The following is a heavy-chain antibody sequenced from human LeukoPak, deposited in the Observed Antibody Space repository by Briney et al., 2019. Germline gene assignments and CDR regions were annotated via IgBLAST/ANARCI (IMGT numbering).Heavy chain of an antibody. CDR3: ARDPRAYCSSTSCNFDY. CDR2: SSSSYI. J-gene: IGHJ4*02. Sequence: SSSSYIYYADSVKGRFTISRDNAKNSLYLQMNSLRAEDTAVYYCARDPRAYCSSTSCNFDYWGQGTLVTVSS. V-gene: IGHV3-21*01. D-gene: IGHD2-2*01.